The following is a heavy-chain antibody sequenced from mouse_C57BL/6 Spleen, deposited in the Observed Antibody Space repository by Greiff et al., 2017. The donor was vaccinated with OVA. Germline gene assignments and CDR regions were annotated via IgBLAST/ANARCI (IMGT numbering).Heavy chain of an antibody. V-gene: IGHV1-18*01. J-gene: IGHJ1*03. D-gene: IGHD1-1*01. Sequence: DVQLQESGPELVKPGASVKIPCKASGYTFTDYNMDWVKQSHGKSLEWIGDINPNNGGTIYNQKFKGKATLTVDKSSSTAYMELRSLTSEDTAVYYCARNYYGSSYWYFDVWGTGTTVTVSS. CDR3: ARNYYGSSYWYFDV. CDR1: GYTFTDYN. CDR2: INPNNGGT.